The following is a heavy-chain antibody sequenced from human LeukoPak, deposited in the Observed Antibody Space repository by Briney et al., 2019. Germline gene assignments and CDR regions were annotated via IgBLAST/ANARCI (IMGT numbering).Heavy chain of an antibody. CDR1: GFTFSSYS. CDR3: ARATAIHT. CDR2: ISSSSRYI. D-gene: IGHD2-2*02. J-gene: IGHJ5*02. Sequence: PGGSLRLSCAASGFTFSSYSMNWVRQAPGKGLEWVSSISSSSRYIYYADSVKGRFTISRDNAKNSLYLQMNSLRAEDTAMYYCARATAIHTWGQGTLVAVSS. V-gene: IGHV3-21*01.